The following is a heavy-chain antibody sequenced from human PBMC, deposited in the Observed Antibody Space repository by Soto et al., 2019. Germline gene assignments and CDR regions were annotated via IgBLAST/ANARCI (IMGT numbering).Heavy chain of an antibody. Sequence: SETLSLTCTVSGGSISSYYWSWIRQPAGKGLEWIGRIYTSGSTNYNPSLKSRVTMSVDTSKSQFSLKLSSVTAADTAVYYCARVRIAHRKGAYCMDVRCQGTTVTVSS. V-gene: IGHV4-4*07. J-gene: IGHJ6*02. CDR3: ARVRIAHRKGAYCMDV. CDR2: IYTSGST. D-gene: IGHD6-13*01. CDR1: GGSISSYY.